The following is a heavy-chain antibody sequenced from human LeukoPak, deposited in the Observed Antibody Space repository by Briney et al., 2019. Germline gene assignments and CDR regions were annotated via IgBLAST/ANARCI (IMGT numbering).Heavy chain of an antibody. Sequence: GGSLRLSCAASGFTFSSYGMHWVRQAPGKGLEWVAAISYDGSNKYYADSVKGRFTISRDNSKNTLYLQMNSLRAEDTAVYYCAKTPRKDYYYGMDVWGKGTTVTVSS. CDR1: GFTFSSYG. V-gene: IGHV3-30*18. CDR3: AKTPRKDYYYGMDV. CDR2: ISYDGSNK. J-gene: IGHJ6*04.